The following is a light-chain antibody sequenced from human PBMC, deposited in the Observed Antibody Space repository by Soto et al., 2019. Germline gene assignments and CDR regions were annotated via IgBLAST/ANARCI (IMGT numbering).Light chain of an antibody. CDR3: QQYGNSPPWT. V-gene: IGKV3-20*01. CDR1: QSVSSTY. J-gene: IGKJ1*01. CDR2: GAS. Sequence: EIVLTQSPGTLSLSPGERATLSCRASQSVSSTYLAWYQQKPGQAPRLLIYGASSSATGIPDRFSGSGSGTDFTLTISRLEPEDLAVYYCQQYGNSPPWTFGQGTKVEIK.